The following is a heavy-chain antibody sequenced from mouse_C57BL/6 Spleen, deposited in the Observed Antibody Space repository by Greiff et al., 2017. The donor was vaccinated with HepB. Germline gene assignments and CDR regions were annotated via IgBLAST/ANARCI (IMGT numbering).Heavy chain of an antibody. CDR3: ARHEICYDSQFAY. D-gene: IGHD2-4*01. V-gene: IGHV5-9*01. CDR1: GFTFSSYT. CDR2: ISGGGGNT. Sequence: EVQLMESGGGLVKPGGSLKLSCAASGFTFSSYTMSWVRQAPEKRLEWVATISGGGGNTYYPDSVNGRFTISRDNAKNTLYLHMSSLRSEEAALYCCARHEICYDSQFAYWGQGTLVTVSA. J-gene: IGHJ3*01.